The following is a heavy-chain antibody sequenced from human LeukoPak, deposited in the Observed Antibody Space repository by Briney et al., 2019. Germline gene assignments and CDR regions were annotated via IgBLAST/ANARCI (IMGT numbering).Heavy chain of an antibody. CDR3: ARTPVSDYYYYGMDV. J-gene: IGHJ6*02. Sequence: GGSLRLSCAASGFTFSDYYMSWIRQAPGKGLEWVSYISSSGSTIYYADSVKGRFTISRDNAKNSLYLQMNSLRAEDTAVYYCARTPVSDYYYYGMDVWGQGTTVTVFS. CDR2: ISSSGSTI. CDR1: GFTFSDYY. V-gene: IGHV3-11*01. D-gene: IGHD2-8*01.